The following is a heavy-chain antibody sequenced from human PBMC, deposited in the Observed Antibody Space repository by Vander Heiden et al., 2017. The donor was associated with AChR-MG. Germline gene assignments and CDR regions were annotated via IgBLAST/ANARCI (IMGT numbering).Heavy chain of an antibody. CDR3: ARELGYCSGGSCYSRAFDI. D-gene: IGHD2-15*01. Sequence: QVQLVQSGAEVKTPGSSVKVSCKAAGGTFSSYATGWVRQAPGQGLEWMGGIIPIFGTANYAQKFQGRVTITADESTSTAYMELSSLRSEDTAVYYCARELGYCSGGSCYSRAFDIWGQGTMVTVSS. V-gene: IGHV1-69*01. J-gene: IGHJ3*02. CDR1: GGTFSSYA. CDR2: IIPIFGTA.